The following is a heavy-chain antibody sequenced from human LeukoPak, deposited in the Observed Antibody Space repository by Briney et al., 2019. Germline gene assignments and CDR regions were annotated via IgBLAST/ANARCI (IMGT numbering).Heavy chain of an antibody. Sequence: ASVKVSCKASGYTFTDYYMHWVRQAPGQGLEWMGGIIPIFGTANYAQKFQGRVTITADESTSTANMELSSLRSEDTAVYYCARDSLSYYGMDVWGKGTTVTVSS. CDR1: GYTFTDYY. CDR3: ARDSLSYYGMDV. J-gene: IGHJ6*04. CDR2: IIPIFGTA. V-gene: IGHV1-69*13.